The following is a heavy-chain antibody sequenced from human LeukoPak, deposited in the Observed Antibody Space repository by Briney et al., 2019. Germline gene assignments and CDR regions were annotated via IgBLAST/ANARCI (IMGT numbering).Heavy chain of an antibody. CDR1: GFTFSTYS. CDR3: AKDWAGSDRRYYFDY. J-gene: IGHJ4*02. V-gene: IGHV3-48*01. CDR2: ISGSSDSSSTT. Sequence: GGSLRLSCAASGFTFSTYSMNWVRQAPGKGLEWVSYISGSSDSSSTTYYADSVKGRFTISRDNAKNSLYLQMNSLRAEDSAVYYCAKDWAGSDRRYYFDYWGQGTLVTVSS. D-gene: IGHD3-22*01.